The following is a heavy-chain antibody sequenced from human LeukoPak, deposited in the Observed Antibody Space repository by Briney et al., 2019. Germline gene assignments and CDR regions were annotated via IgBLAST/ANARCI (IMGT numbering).Heavy chain of an antibody. V-gene: IGHV1-18*01. D-gene: IGHD3-22*01. J-gene: IGHJ5*02. Sequence: GASVKVSCKASGYTFTSYGISWVRQAPGQGLEWMGWISAYNGNTNYAQKLQGRVTMTTDTSTSTAYMELRSLRSDDTAVYYCARVPHTYYYDSSGYYYVRGGRPSTNWFDPWGQGTLVTVSS. CDR3: ARVPHTYYYDSSGYYYVRGGRPSTNWFDP. CDR1: GYTFTSYG. CDR2: ISAYNGNT.